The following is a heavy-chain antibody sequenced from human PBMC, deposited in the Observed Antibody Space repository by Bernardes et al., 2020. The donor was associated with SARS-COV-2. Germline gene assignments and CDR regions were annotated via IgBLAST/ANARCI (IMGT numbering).Heavy chain of an antibody. CDR2: IYGSGST. D-gene: IGHD4-17*01. J-gene: IGHJ4*02. Sequence: GWSLRISCAASGFKITTNYMSWVRQAPGTGLEWVSVIYGSGSTYYADSVRGRFTVSRDTSKNTLYLQMNSLRPEDTAVYYCAYGDFVFDSWGQGTLVTVSS. V-gene: IGHV3-66*02. CDR1: GFKITTNY. CDR3: AYGDFVFDS.